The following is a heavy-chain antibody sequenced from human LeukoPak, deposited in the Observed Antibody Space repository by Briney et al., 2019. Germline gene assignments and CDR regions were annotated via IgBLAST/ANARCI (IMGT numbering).Heavy chain of an antibody. J-gene: IGHJ6*02. D-gene: IGHD3-3*01. CDR3: ARNPQYYDFWSGYNHYYYGMDV. CDR1: GGSISSSSYY. Sequence: SETLSLTCTVSGGSISSSSYYWGWIRQPPGKGLEWIGSIYYSGSTYYNPSLKSRVTISVDTSKNQFSLKLSSVTAADTAVYYCARNPQYYDFWSGYNHYYYGMDVWGQGTTVTVSS. CDR2: IYYSGST. V-gene: IGHV4-39*07.